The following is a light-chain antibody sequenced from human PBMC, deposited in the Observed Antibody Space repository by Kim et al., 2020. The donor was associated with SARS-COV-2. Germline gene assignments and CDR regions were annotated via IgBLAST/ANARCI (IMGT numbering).Light chain of an antibody. CDR2: NND. V-gene: IGLV1-47*01. Sequence: GQRVTVSCARSSSNIGTNNVSWYQHLPGTAPKLLIFNNDPRPSGVPDRFSGSKSGTSGSLAISGLRSEDEADYYCAAWDESLSGRVFGGGTQLTVL. J-gene: IGLJ3*02. CDR3: AAWDESLSGRV. CDR1: SSNIGTNN.